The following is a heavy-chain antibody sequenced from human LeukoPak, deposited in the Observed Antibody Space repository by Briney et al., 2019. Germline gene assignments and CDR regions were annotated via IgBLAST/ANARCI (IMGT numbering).Heavy chain of an antibody. CDR1: GYTFTSYG. CDR2: ISAYNGNT. Sequence: ASVKVSCEASGYTFTSYGISWVRKAPGQGLEWLGWISAYNGNTNYAQKLQGRVTMTKDKSTSTAYMELRSLRSDDTAVYYCARGLIGSGSYFYWGQGTLVTVSS. D-gene: IGHD3-10*01. CDR3: ARGLIGSGSYFY. J-gene: IGHJ4*02. V-gene: IGHV1-18*01.